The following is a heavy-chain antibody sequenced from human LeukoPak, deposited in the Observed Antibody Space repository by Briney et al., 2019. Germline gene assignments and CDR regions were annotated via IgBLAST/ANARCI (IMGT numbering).Heavy chain of an antibody. J-gene: IGHJ3*02. D-gene: IGHD1-26*01. V-gene: IGHV3-33*01. Sequence: GGSLRLSCAASGFTFSSYGMHWVRQAPGKGLEWVAVIWYDGSNKYCADSVKGRFTISRDNSKNTLYLQMNSLRAEDTAVYYCASSGVGATTGGAFDIWGQGTMVTVSS. CDR2: IWYDGSNK. CDR1: GFTFSSYG. CDR3: ASSGVGATTGGAFDI.